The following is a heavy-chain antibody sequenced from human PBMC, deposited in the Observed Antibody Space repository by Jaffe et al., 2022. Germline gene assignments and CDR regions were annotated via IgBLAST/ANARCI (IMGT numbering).Heavy chain of an antibody. Sequence: QVQLQESGPGLVKPSETLSLTCTVSGGSISSYYWSWIRQPPGKGLEWIGYIYYSGSTNYNPSLKSRVTISVDTSKNQFSLKLSSVTAADTAVYYCARDLTEDYGDYPHWFDPWGQGTLVTVSS. CDR3: ARDLTEDYGDYPHWFDP. CDR2: IYYSGST. CDR1: GGSISSYY. V-gene: IGHV4-59*01. D-gene: IGHD4-17*01. J-gene: IGHJ5*02.